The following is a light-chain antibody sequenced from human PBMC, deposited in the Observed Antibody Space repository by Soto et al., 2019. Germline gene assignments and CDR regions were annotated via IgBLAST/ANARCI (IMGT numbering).Light chain of an antibody. Sequence: EIGLTQSPATLSSFKGDRVTLSCRASQYINTRLAWYQHRPGQSPRLLIFDASIRVPTTPARFSGSVSGTEFTLTISSLESEDFAVYFCQQYGDRLRTFAQGTKVDIK. J-gene: IGKJ1*01. V-gene: IGKV3-15*01. CDR3: QQYGDRLRT. CDR2: DAS. CDR1: QYINTR.